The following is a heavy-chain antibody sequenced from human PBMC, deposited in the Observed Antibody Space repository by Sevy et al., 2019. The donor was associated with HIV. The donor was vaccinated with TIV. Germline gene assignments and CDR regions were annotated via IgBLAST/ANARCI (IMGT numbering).Heavy chain of an antibody. Sequence: GGSLRLSCAASGFTFSSYAMSWVRQAPGKGLEWVSAISGSGGSTYYADSVKGWFTIARDNSKNTLYLQMNSLRAEDTAVYYCAKGAEYYDSSGYQQEVDAFDIWGQGTMVTVSS. CDR1: GFTFSSYA. D-gene: IGHD3-22*01. V-gene: IGHV3-23*01. CDR3: AKGAEYYDSSGYQQEVDAFDI. J-gene: IGHJ3*02. CDR2: ISGSGGST.